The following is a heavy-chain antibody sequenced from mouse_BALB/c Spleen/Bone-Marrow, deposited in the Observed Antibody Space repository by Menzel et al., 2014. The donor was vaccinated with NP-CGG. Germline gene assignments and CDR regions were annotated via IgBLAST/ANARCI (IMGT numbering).Heavy chain of an antibody. CDR1: GFSFPNYG. CDR2: IWSGGST. V-gene: IGHV2-2*02. D-gene: IGHD4-1*01. Sequence: QVQLQQSGPGLVQPSQSLSITCTVSGFSFPNYGVHWVRQSPGKGLEWLGVIWSGGSTDYNAAFISRLSISKDNSKSQVFFKMNSLQVNDTAIYYCARNPVGRNYFDYWGQGTTLIVSS. J-gene: IGHJ2*01. CDR3: ARNPVGRNYFDY.